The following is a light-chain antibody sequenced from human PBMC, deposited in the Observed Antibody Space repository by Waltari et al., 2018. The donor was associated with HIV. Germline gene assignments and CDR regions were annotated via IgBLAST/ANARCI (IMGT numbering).Light chain of an antibody. CDR2: WAS. CDR3: QQYYSTPYT. CDR1: ASVLSSSKNKNS. V-gene: IGKV4-1*01. Sequence: DIVMLQSPAPWASSLGARAPINCKSTASVLSSSKNKNSLAWYQQKPGQPPKLLIYWASTRESGVPDRFSGSGSGTDFTLTISSLQTEDVAVYYCQQYYSTPYTFGQGTKLEIK. J-gene: IGKJ2*01.